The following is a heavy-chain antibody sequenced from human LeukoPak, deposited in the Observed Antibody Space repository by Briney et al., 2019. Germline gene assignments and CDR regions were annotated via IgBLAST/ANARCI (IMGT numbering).Heavy chain of an antibody. CDR1: GVSFSGYY. J-gene: IGHJ4*02. D-gene: IGHD3-10*01. CDR3: ARVGGGENGDY. V-gene: IGHV4-34*01. Sequence: SETLSLTCAVYGVSFSGYYWSWIRQPPGKGLEWIGEINHSGSTNYNPSLKSRVTISVDTSKNQFSLKLSSVTAADTAVYYLARVGGGENGDYWGQGTLVTVSS. CDR2: INHSGST.